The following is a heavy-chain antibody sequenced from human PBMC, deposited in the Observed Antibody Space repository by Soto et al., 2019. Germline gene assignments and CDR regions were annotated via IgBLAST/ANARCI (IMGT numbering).Heavy chain of an antibody. CDR3: GGPGYSGGGTRLYYYYGMDV. CDR2: ISSSSSYT. J-gene: IGHJ6*02. V-gene: IGHV3-11*03. D-gene: IGHD6-25*01. Sequence: PGGSLRLSCAASGFTFSDYYMSWIRQAPGKGLEWVSYISSSSSYTNYADSVKGRFTISRDNAKNSLYLQMNSLRAEDTAVYYCGGPGYSGGGTRLYYYYGMDVWGQGTTVTVSS. CDR1: GFTFSDYY.